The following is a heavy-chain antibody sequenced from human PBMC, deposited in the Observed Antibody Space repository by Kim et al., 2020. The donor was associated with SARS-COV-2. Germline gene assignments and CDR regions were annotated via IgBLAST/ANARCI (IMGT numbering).Heavy chain of an antibody. D-gene: IGHD3-10*01. Sequence: GGSLRLSCVVSGFNVNLFSMNWVRQAPGKGLEWISYIDSYSTTVHYAESVKGRFTISRDNAKKSMSLQMNSLTPDDSALYYCARDWGVGNYNHYAMDVWGQGTTVTVSS. J-gene: IGHJ6*02. V-gene: IGHV3-48*04. CDR1: GFNVNLFS. CDR2: IDSYSTTV. CDR3: ARDWGVGNYNHYAMDV.